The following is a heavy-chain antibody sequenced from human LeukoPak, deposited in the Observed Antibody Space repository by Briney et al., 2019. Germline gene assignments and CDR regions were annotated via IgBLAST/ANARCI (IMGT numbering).Heavy chain of an antibody. CDR1: VVTFSNYW. CDR3: ASLTSQYDY. J-gene: IGHJ4*02. Sequence: GGSLRLSCAASVVTFSNYWMQWGRQAPGGGLVWVSRSNNYGSITTDADSVKGRFTISRDNAKNTLYLQMNSLRAEDTAVYYCASLTSQYDYWGLGTLVTVSS. V-gene: IGHV3-74*03. D-gene: IGHD3-10*01. CDR2: SNNYGSIT.